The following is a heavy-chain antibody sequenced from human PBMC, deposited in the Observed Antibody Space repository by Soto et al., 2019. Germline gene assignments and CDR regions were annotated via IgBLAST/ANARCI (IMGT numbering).Heavy chain of an antibody. CDR3: TTDLRFTWIVATYGH. V-gene: IGHV3-15*01. D-gene: IGHD5-12*01. J-gene: IGHJ4*02. CDR2: IKSKTDGGTT. Sequence: EVQLVESGGGLVKPGGSLRLSCAASGFTFSNVWMSWVRQAPGKGLEWVGRIKSKTDGGTTDYAAPVQGRFTISRDDSKNTLYLQMNSLKTEDTAVYYCTTDLRFTWIVATYGHWCQGPLVTLSS. CDR1: GFTFSNVW.